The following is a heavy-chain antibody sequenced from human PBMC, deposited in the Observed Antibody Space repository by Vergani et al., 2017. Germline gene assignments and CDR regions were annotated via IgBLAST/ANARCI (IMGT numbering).Heavy chain of an antibody. CDR2: ISYDGSNK. J-gene: IGHJ6*02. D-gene: IGHD1-1*01. CDR1: GFTFSSYA. V-gene: IGHV3-30*04. Sequence: QVQLVESGGGVVQPGRSLRLSCAASGFTFSSYAMHWVRQAPGKGLEWVAVISYDGSNKYYADSVKGRFTISRDNSKNTLYLQMNSLRAEDTAVYYCAKPPTRRYYYGMDVWGQGTTVTVS. CDR3: AKPPTRRYYYGMDV.